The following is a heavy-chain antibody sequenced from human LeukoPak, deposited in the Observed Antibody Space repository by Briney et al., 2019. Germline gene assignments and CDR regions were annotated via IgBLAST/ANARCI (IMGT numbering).Heavy chain of an antibody. CDR2: ITNSGENT. CDR1: GFSFPYG. J-gene: IGHJ4*02. Sequence: GGSLRLSCEASGFSFPYGMSWVRQAPGKGLEWVSGITNSGENTYYADSAKGRFTISRDNSKNTLFLEMNSLRVEDTAVYYCAKASTDYWGQGTLVTVSS. V-gene: IGHV3-23*01. CDR3: AKASTDY. D-gene: IGHD2-2*01.